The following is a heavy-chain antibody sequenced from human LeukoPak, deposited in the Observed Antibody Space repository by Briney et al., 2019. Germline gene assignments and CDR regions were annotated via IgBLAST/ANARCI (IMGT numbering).Heavy chain of an antibody. D-gene: IGHD2/OR15-2a*01. V-gene: IGHV3-64*01. CDR2: ITTNGGST. J-gene: IGHJ4*02. CDR3: ARGYVLLDY. CDR1: GFTFSTYA. Sequence: PGGSLRLSCAASGFTFSTYAMHWVRQAPGKGLEYVSAITTNGGSTYYANSVKGRFTISRDNSKNTLYLQMGSLRAEDMAAYYCARGYVLLDYWGQGTLVTVSS.